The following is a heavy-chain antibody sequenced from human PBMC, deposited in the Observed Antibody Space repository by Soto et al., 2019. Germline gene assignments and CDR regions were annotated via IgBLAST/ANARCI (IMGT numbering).Heavy chain of an antibody. Sequence: QVTLKESGPVLVKPTDTLTLTCTVSGFSLSNANVGVTWIRQPPGKALEWLAHIFSDDEKSSNPSLKRKVTISKDTSESQVVLTMTNMDPVDTATYYCARIYHPELGVYYFDFWGQGALVTVSS. D-gene: IGHD3-10*01. CDR3: ARIYHPELGVYYFDF. J-gene: IGHJ4*02. V-gene: IGHV2-26*01. CDR1: GFSLSNANVG. CDR2: IFSDDEK.